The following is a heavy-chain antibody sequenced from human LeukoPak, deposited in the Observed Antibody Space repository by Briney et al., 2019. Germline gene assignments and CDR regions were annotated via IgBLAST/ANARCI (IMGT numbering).Heavy chain of an antibody. CDR1: GFTFSSYW. CDR2: IKQDGSEE. Sequence: GGSLRLSCAASGFTFSSYWMSWVRQAPGEGLKWVANIKQDGSEEYYVDSVKGRFTISRDNAKNSLYLQMKSLRAEDTAVYYCVRESFYFYGMDVWGQGTTVTVSS. CDR3: VRESFYFYGMDV. J-gene: IGHJ6*02. V-gene: IGHV3-7*01.